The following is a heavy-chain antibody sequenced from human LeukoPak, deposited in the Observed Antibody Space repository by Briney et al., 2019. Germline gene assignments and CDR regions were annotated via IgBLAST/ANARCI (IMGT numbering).Heavy chain of an antibody. CDR1: GFTFSRYW. CDR2: ISADASVT. D-gene: IGHD2-15*01. CDR3: ATAGGDGSRMGFDP. V-gene: IGHV3-74*01. Sequence: PGGSLRLCCADSGFTFSRYWMHSVSQTPGKGRVWVSSISADASVTRYADPAKDRLAISRDNTKSTLYLQMHSLRAEDTAVSYCATAGGDGSRMGFDPWGQGTLVTVSS. J-gene: IGHJ5*02.